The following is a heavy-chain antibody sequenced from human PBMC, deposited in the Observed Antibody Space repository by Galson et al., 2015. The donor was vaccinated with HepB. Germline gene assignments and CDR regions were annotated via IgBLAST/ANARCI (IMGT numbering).Heavy chain of an antibody. CDR1: GYTFTSYY. J-gene: IGHJ4*02. V-gene: IGHV1-46*03. Sequence: SVKVSCKASGYTFTSYYMHWVRQAPGQGLEWMGIINPSGGSTSYAQKFQGRVTMTRDTSTSTVYMELSSLRSEDTAVYYCARVLSRQQLVQGVGYWGQGTLVTVSS. CDR2: INPSGGST. D-gene: IGHD6-13*01. CDR3: ARVLSRQQLVQGVGY.